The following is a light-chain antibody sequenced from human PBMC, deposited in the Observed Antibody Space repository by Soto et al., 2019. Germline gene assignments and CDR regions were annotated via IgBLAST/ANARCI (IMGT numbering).Light chain of an antibody. CDR1: QSVSSN. V-gene: IGKV3-15*01. CDR2: GAS. J-gene: IGKJ1*01. Sequence: EIVMTQSPATLSVSPGERATLSCRASQSVSSNLAWYQQKPGQAPRLLIYGASTRATGIPARFSGSGSGTEFTLTISSLQSEYFAVYYCQQYNNWPRAFGQGSKV. CDR3: QQYNNWPRA.